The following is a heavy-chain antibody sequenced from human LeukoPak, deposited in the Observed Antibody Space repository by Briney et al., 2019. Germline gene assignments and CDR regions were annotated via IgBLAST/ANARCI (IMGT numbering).Heavy chain of an antibody. J-gene: IGHJ4*02. CDR1: GFTFDDFG. V-gene: IGHV3-20*04. CDR2: INWNAAIT. CDR3: ARALYLHDSRFPFDN. D-gene: IGHD3-22*01. Sequence: GGSLRLSCAASGFTFDDFGMNWVRQAPGKGLEWVSGINWNAAITSYADSVKGRFTISRDNAKNSLYLQMNSLRAEDTALYYCARALYLHDSRFPFDNWGQGTLVTVSS.